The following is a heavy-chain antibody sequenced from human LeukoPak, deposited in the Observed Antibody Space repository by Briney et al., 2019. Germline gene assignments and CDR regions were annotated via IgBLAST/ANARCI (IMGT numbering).Heavy chain of an antibody. V-gene: IGHV3-30-3*01. D-gene: IGHD3-22*01. CDR2: ISYDGSNK. J-gene: IGHJ4*02. CDR1: GFTVSSNY. CDR3: ARLSHSSGYVPPFDY. Sequence: PGGSLRLSCAASGFTVSSNYMSWVRQAPGKGLEWVAVISYDGSNKYYADSVKGRFTISRDNSKNTLYLQMNSLRAEDTAVYYCARLSHSSGYVPPFDYWGQGTLVTVSS.